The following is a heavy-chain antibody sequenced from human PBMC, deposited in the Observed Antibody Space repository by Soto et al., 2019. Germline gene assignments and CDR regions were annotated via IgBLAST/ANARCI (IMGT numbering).Heavy chain of an antibody. Sequence: SETLSLTCSLSGASITSTTYFWAWIRQPPGKGLEWGGSIYYSGKSHYNLYLKSRTTISVDRSRNQFSLQVSSVTAADPAVYYCAKNLPRTGRFDSWGQGTAVTVSS. CDR2: IYYSGKS. V-gene: IGHV4-39*01. J-gene: IGHJ4*02. CDR3: AKNLPRTGRFDS. CDR1: GASITSTTYF.